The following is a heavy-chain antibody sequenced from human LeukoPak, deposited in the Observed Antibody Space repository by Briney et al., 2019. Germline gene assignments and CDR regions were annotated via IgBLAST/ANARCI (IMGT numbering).Heavy chain of an antibody. J-gene: IGHJ4*02. CDR1: GLTFSSYG. Sequence: GGSLRLSCALSGLTFSSYGMHWVRQAPGKGLEWMAVISYDGTNKYYADSVKGRFTISRDNSKNTLYLQKNSLRAEDTAVYYCAKDLNYDFGSGLGNWGQGTLVSVSS. CDR3: AKDLNYDFGSGLGN. D-gene: IGHD3-3*01. V-gene: IGHV3-30*18. CDR2: ISYDGTNK.